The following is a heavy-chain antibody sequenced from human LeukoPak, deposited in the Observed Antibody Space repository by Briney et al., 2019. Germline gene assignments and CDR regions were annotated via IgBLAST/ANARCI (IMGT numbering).Heavy chain of an antibody. V-gene: IGHV1-69*05. CDR3: SGGDNGYDYGFDN. D-gene: IGHD5-12*01. CDR2: IFPIFGTT. Sequence: ATVKVSCKASGGTISSHAISWVRQAPRPGHEWVGGIFPIFGTTNYSQKFQGRVTITTDETTSTGYMVQRSLRSADKAVVYYSGGDNGYDYGFDNCGHGTLVTVSS. J-gene: IGHJ4*01. CDR1: GGTISSHA.